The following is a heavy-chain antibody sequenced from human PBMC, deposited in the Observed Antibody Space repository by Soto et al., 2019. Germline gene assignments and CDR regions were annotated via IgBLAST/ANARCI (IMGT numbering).Heavy chain of an antibody. J-gene: IGHJ5*01. Sequence: EVQLLESGGGLVQPGGSLRLSCAASGFTFSRYAMTWVRQAPGKGLEWVSTVSASGDSTYYADSVKGRFTISRDNSENTLSLQMNSLRPEDTAVYYCAKGDWLDSCGRGLRVTVSS. CDR2: VSASGDST. V-gene: IGHV3-23*01. CDR1: GFTFSRYA. CDR3: AKGDWLDS.